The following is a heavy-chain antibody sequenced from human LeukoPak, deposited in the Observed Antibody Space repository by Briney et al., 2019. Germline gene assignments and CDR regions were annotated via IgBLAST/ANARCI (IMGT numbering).Heavy chain of an antibody. Sequence: GGSLRLSCAASGFTFSDHYMDWVRQAPGKGLEWVGRSRNKANSYSTEYAASVKGRFTISRDDSKNSLYLQMNSLKTEDTAVYYCARISMGATETSDSWGQGTLVTVSS. CDR1: GFTFSDHY. V-gene: IGHV3-72*01. CDR3: ARISMGATETSDS. D-gene: IGHD1-26*01. J-gene: IGHJ5*01. CDR2: SRNKANSYST.